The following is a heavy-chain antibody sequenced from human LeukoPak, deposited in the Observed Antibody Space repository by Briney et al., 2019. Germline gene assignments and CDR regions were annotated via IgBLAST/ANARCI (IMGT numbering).Heavy chain of an antibody. Sequence: GGSLRLSCAASGFTFSSYAMSWVRQAPGKGLEWVSAISGSGGSTYYADSVKGRFTISRDNAKNSLYLQMNSLRAEDTALYYCARDLGTTYYCDSSGEYWGQGTLVTVSS. CDR3: ARDLGTTYYCDSSGEY. J-gene: IGHJ4*02. D-gene: IGHD3-22*01. CDR1: GFTFSSYA. CDR2: ISGSGGST. V-gene: IGHV3-23*01.